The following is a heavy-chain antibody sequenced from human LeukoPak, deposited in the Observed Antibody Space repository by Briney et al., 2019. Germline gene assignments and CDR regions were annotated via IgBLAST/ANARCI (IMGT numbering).Heavy chain of an antibody. J-gene: IGHJ4*02. D-gene: IGHD3-10*01. Sequence: GGSLRLSCAASGFTFSNYSMNWVRQAPGKGLEWVSSISSSSSYIYYADSVKGRFTISRDNAKNSLYLQMNSLRAEDTAVYYCAREDPDGSGSYYPSFDYCGQGTLVTVSS. V-gene: IGHV3-21*01. CDR3: AREDPDGSGSYYPSFDY. CDR1: GFTFSNYS. CDR2: ISSSSSYI.